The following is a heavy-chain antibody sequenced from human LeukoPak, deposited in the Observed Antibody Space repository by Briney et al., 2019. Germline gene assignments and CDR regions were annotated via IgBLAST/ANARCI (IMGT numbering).Heavy chain of an antibody. V-gene: IGHV4-38-2*02. Sequence: SETLSLTCTVSGYSISSGYYWGWIRQPPGKGLEWIGSIYHSGSTYYNPSLKSRVTISVDTSKNQFSLKLSSVTAADTAVYYCARGGGYGTYYFDYWGQGTLVTVSS. CDR1: GYSISSGYY. CDR2: IYHSGST. J-gene: IGHJ4*02. CDR3: ARGGGYGTYYFDY. D-gene: IGHD5-12*01.